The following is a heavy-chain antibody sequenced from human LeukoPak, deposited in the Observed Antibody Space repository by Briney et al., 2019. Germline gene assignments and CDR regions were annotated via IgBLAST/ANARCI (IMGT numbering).Heavy chain of an antibody. CDR2: IYYSGST. J-gene: IGHJ4*02. D-gene: IGHD1-26*01. Sequence: SETLSLTCTVSGGSISSSSYYWGWIRQPPGKGLEWIGSIYYSGSTYYNPSLKSRVTISVDTSKNQFSLKLSSVTAADTAVYYCARDHYGGYFAQGPGAIDYWGQGTLVTVSS. V-gene: IGHV4-39*07. CDR3: ARDHYGGYFAQGPGAIDY. CDR1: GGSISSSSYY.